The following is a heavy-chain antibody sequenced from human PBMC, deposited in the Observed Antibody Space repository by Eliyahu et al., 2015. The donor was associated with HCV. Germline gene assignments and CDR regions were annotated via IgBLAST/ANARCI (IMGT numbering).Heavy chain of an antibody. J-gene: IGHJ6*02. Sequence: EVQXVESGGGLIQPGGSLRLSCAAXGXXVSSNYMSWVXQAPGKGLEWVSVIYSGGSTYYADSVKGRFTISRDNSKNTLYLQMNSLRAEDTAVYYCARDGYSYGYYYYYGMDVWGQGTTVTVSS. V-gene: IGHV3-53*01. D-gene: IGHD5-18*01. CDR2: IYSGGST. CDR1: GXXVSSNY. CDR3: ARDGYSYGYYYYYGMDV.